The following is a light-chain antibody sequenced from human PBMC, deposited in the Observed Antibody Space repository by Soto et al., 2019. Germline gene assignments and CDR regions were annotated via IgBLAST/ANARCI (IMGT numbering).Light chain of an antibody. V-gene: IGLV2-11*01. Sequence: QSALTQPRSVSGSPGQSVTISCTGTSSDVGGYSYVSWYQQHPGKAPKLMIYDVSKRPSGIPDRFSGSKSGNTASLTISGLQAEDEADYYCFSYVGSYTFVFGTGTKLTVL. CDR2: DVS. J-gene: IGLJ1*01. CDR3: FSYVGSYTFV. CDR1: SSDVGGYSY.